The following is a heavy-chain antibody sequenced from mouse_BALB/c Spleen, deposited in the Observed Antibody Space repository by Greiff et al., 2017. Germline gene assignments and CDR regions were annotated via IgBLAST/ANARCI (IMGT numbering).Heavy chain of an antibody. V-gene: IGHV5-9-4*01. CDR1: GFTFSSYA. CDR2: ISSGGSYT. D-gene: IGHD2-1*01. Sequence: EVQVVESGGGLVKPGGSLKLSCAASGFTFSSYAMSWVRQSPEKRLEWVAEISSGGSYTYYPDTVTGRFTISRDNAKNTLYLEMSSLRSEDTAMYYCARKNYGTYYYAMDYWGQGTSVTVSS. J-gene: IGHJ4*01. CDR3: ARKNYGTYYYAMDY.